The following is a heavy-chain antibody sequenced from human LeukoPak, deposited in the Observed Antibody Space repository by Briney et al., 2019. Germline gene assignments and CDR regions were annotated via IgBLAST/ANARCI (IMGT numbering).Heavy chain of an antibody. V-gene: IGHV3-7*01. CDR1: GFTFSSYA. CDR3: ARERWFGELFTPSIDY. Sequence: PGGSLRLSCAASGFTFSSYAMSWVRQAPGKGLEWVANIKQDGSEKYYVDSVKGRFTISRDNAKNSLYLQMNSLRAEDTAVYYCARERWFGELFTPSIDYWGQGTLVTVSS. J-gene: IGHJ4*02. CDR2: IKQDGSEK. D-gene: IGHD3-10*01.